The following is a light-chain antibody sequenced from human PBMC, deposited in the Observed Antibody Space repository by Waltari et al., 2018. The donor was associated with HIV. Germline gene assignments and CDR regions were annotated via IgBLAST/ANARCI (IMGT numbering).Light chain of an antibody. J-gene: IGLJ2*01. V-gene: IGLV2-23*02. Sequence: QSTLTPPASVSGSPGQSINISCPASTCDFVLSNFISSYPQHPGGVPKVIIYEVFARPSGISSRFSGSRSANPASLTISWLQPEDEADYSCASFTSNYTLIFGGGTKVTVL. CDR1: TCDFVLSNF. CDR3: ASFTSNYTLI. CDR2: EVF.